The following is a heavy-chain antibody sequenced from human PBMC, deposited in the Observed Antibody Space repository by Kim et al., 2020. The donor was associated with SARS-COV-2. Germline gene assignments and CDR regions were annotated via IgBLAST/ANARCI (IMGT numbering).Heavy chain of an antibody. V-gene: IGHV1-69*13. CDR1: GGTFSSYA. CDR2: IIPIFGTA. CDR3: AAPGGGYSGYDSLPLRFPFDY. Sequence: SVKVSCKASGGTFSSYAISWVRQAPGQGLEWMGGIIPIFGTANYAQKFQGRVTITADESTSTAYMELSSLRSEDTAVYYCAAPGGGYSGYDSLPLRFPFDYWGQGTLVTVSS. D-gene: IGHD5-12*01. J-gene: IGHJ4*02.